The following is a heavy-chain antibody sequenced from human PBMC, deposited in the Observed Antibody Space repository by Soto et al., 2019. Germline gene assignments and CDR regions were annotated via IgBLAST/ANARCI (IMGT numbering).Heavy chain of an antibody. CDR1: GFNFGNFG. CDR3: AGGLRGVLDY. Sequence: VGSLRLSCVASGFNFGNFGMHWVRQAPGKGLEWLTVISNDENIKQDSGRGRFAIARDNSKNTLYLHLTSLRAEDTAIYYCAGGLRGVLDYWGQGTLVTVSS. D-gene: IGHD5-12*01. V-gene: IGHV3-33*01. J-gene: IGHJ4*02. CDR2: ISNDENIK.